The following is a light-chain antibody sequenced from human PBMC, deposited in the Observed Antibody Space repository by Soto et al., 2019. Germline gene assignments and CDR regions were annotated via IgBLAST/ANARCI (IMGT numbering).Light chain of an antibody. V-gene: IGLV2-14*01. J-gene: IGLJ3*02. CDR1: SSDVGGYNY. Sequence: QSALTQPASVSGSPGQSITISCTGTSSDVGGYNYVSWYQQHPGKAPKLMIYEVTNRPSGVSYRFSGSKSGNTASLTISGLQPEDEADYYGSSYTSSSTPLVFGGGTKLTVL. CDR3: SSYTSSSTPLV. CDR2: EVT.